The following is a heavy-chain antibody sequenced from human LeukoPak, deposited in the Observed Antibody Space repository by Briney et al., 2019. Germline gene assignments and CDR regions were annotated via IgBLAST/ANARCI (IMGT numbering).Heavy chain of an antibody. J-gene: IGHJ4*02. CDR1: GYSFTSYW. CDR2: IYPGDSDT. CDR3: ARWSLVYSNYAGYFGS. V-gene: IGHV5-51*01. Sequence: GESLKISCKGSGYSFTSYWIAWVRQMPGKGLEWMGIIYPGDSDTRYSPSFQGQVTISADKSISTAYLQWSSLKASDSAMYYCARWSLVYSNYAGYFGSWGQGTLVTVSS. D-gene: IGHD4-11*01.